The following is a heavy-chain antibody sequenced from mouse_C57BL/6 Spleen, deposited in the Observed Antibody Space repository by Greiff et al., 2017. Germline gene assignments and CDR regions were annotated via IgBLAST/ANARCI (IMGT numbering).Heavy chain of an antibody. CDR1: GYTFTSYW. CDR3: ANYDGSIPFAY. V-gene: IGHV1-64*01. CDR2: IHPNSGST. D-gene: IGHD1-1*01. J-gene: IGHJ3*01. Sequence: QVQLQQPGAELVKPGASVKLSCKASGYTFTSYWMHWVKQRPGQGLEWVGMIHPNSGSTNYNEKFKSKATLTVDKSSSTAYTQSSRLTSEDSAVYYCANYDGSIPFAYWGQGTLVTVSA.